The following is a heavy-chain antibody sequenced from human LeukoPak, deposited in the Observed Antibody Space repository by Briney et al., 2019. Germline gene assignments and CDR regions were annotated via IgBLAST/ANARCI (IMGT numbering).Heavy chain of an antibody. J-gene: IGHJ6*02. D-gene: IGHD6-6*01. CDR1: GFTFGDYA. CDR3: TRVLIAARRYYYHGMDF. V-gene: IGHV3-49*04. CDR2: IRSKAYGGTT. Sequence: GGSLRLSCTASGFTFGDYAMSWVRQAPGKGLEWVGFIRSKAYGGTTEYAASVKGRFTISRDDSKSIAYLQMNSLKTEDTAVYYCTRVLIAARRYYYHGMDFWGQGTTVTVSS.